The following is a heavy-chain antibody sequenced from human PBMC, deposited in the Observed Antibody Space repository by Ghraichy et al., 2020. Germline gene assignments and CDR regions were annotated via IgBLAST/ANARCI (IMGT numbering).Heavy chain of an antibody. CDR3: ARDPGDGYNRRPFDI. D-gene: IGHD5-24*01. CDR2: INAGNGDT. J-gene: IGHJ3*02. Sequence: ASVKVSCKASGYTFTTYPMHWVRQAPGQRLEGMGWINAGNGDTKYSQKFQGRVTITRDTSASTAYMELSSLRSEDTAVYYCARDPGDGYNRRPFDIWGQGTMVTVSS. CDR1: GYTFTTYP. V-gene: IGHV1-3*01.